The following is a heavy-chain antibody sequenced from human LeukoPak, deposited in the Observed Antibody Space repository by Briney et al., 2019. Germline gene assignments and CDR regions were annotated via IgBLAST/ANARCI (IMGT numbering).Heavy chain of an antibody. V-gene: IGHV3-21*01. CDR3: TRAGPRRDGYSSDY. D-gene: IGHD5-24*01. CDR2: IRFTGSYI. Sequence: GGSLRLSCAASGFTFSSYSMNWVRQAPGRGLEWVSSIRFTGSYIYYADSVKGRFTISRDDAKNLLSLQMISLRVEDTAVYYCTRAGPRRDGYSSDYWGQGTLVTVSS. J-gene: IGHJ4*02. CDR1: GFTFSSYS.